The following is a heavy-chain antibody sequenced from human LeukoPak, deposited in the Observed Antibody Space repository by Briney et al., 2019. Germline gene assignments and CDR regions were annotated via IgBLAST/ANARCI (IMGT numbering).Heavy chain of an antibody. CDR2: INPNSGGT. V-gene: IGHV1-2*04. Sequence: ASVKVSCKASGYTFTCYYMHWVRQAPGQGLEWMGWINPNSGGTNYAQKFQGWVTMTRDTSISTAYMELSRLRSDDTAVYYCAGAIAVAGRDYYYYYGMDVWGQGTTVTVSS. CDR3: AGAIAVAGRDYYYYYGMDV. J-gene: IGHJ6*02. D-gene: IGHD6-19*01. CDR1: GYTFTCYY.